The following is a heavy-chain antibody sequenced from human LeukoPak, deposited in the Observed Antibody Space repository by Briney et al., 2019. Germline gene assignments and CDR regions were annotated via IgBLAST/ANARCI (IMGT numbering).Heavy chain of an antibody. CDR1: GFTFSNYW. D-gene: IGHD1-26*01. CDR3: VADNGAY. Sequence: TGGSLRLSRAASGFTFSNYWMHWVRQAPGKGLVWVSHINSDGSRTNYADSVKGRFTISRDNAKNTLYLQMNSLRAEDSAVYYCVADNGAYWGQGTLVTVSS. CDR2: INSDGSRT. J-gene: IGHJ4*02. V-gene: IGHV3-74*01.